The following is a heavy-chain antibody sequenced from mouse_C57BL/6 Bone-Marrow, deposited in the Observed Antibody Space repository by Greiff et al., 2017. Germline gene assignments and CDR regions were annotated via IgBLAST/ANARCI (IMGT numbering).Heavy chain of an antibody. Sequence: QVQLKQPGAELVRPGTSVKLSCKASGYTFTSYWMHWVKQRPGQGLEWIGVIDPSDSYTNYNQKFKGKATLTVDTSSSTAYMQLSSLTSDDSAVYYCARCGTAAGWGTGTTVTVAS. J-gene: IGHJ1*03. CDR2: IDPSDSYT. CDR1: GYTFTSYW. CDR3: ARCGTAAG. D-gene: IGHD1-1*02. V-gene: IGHV1-59*01.